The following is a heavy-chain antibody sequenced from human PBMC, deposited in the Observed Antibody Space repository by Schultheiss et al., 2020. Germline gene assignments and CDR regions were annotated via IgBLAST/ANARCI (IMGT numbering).Heavy chain of an antibody. CDR2: INHSGST. CDR3: ARGSDNWFDP. CDR1: GGSFSGYY. J-gene: IGHJ5*02. Sequence: SETLSLTCAVYGGSFSGYYWSWIRQPPGKGLEWIGEINHSGSTNYNPSLKSRVTISVDTSKNQFSLKLSSVTAADTAVYYCARGSDNWFDPWGQGTLVTVSS. V-gene: IGHV4-34*01.